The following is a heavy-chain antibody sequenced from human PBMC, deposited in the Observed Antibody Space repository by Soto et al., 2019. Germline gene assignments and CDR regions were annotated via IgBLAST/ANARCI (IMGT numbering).Heavy chain of an antibody. CDR3: ARDSQIFGVVSALGY. CDR1: GYTFTSYG. CDR2: ISAYNGNT. V-gene: IGHV1-18*01. Sequence: GASVKVYCKASGYTFTSYGISWVRQAPGQGLEWMGWISAYNGNTNYAQKLQGRVTMTTDTSTSTAYMELRSLRSDDTAVYYCARDSQIFGVVSALGYWGQGTLVTVSS. D-gene: IGHD3-3*01. J-gene: IGHJ4*02.